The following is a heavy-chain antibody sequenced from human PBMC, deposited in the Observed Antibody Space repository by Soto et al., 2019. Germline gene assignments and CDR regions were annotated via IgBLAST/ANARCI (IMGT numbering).Heavy chain of an antibody. D-gene: IGHD3-10*01. J-gene: IGHJ4*02. Sequence: ASVKVSCKASGYTFPNYGLTWVRQAPGQGLEWMGWISAYKTNIKYAQKFQGRVTLTTDTSTSTAYMELRSLRSDDTAIYYCARDLDGSGAYYTDFWGQGTLVTVSS. CDR2: ISAYKTNI. CDR3: ARDLDGSGAYYTDF. CDR1: GYTFPNYG. V-gene: IGHV1-18*01.